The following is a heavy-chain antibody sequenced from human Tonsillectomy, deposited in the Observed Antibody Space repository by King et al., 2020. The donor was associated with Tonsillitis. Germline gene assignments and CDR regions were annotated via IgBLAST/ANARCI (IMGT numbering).Heavy chain of an antibody. CDR1: GFTFSNYG. J-gene: IGHJ3*02. V-gene: IGHV3-33*05. CDR2: ISYYGSNK. CDR3: ARKINWGEDWGAFYI. D-gene: IGHD7-27*01. Sequence: VQLVESGGGVVQPGRSLRLSCAASGFTFSNYGMHWVRQAPGKGLEWVAVISYYGSNKYYADSVKGRFSISRDSSKNTLYLQMNTLRAEDTAVYYCARKINWGEDWGAFYIWGEGTMVTVSS.